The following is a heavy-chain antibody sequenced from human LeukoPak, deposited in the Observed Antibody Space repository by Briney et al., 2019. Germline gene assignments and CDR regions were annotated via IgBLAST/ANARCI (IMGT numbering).Heavy chain of an antibody. CDR3: ARDLTSGSAY. CDR2: ISSSSSYI. J-gene: IGHJ4*02. V-gene: IGHV3-21*01. CDR1: GFTFSSYA. Sequence: GGSLRLSCAASGFTFSSYAMSWVRQAPGKGLEWVSSISSSSSYIYYADSVKGRFTISRDNAKNSLYLQMNSLRAEDTAVYYCARDLTSGSAYWGQGTLVTVSS. D-gene: IGHD3-10*01.